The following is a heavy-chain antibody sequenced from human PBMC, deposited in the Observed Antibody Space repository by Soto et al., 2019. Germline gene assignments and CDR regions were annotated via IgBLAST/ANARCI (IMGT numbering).Heavy chain of an antibody. J-gene: IGHJ4*02. CDR3: AHSKTSGMRYYFDC. CDR2: LYWDDDK. V-gene: IGHV2-5*02. Sequence: QITLKESGPTLVKPTQTLTLTCTFSGFSLSTTRVGVGWIRQPPGEALEWLALLYWDDDKLYSPSLKRRLTITNDTSKNQVVLTLTNLDPVDTATYYCAHSKTSGMRYYFDCWGQGTLVTVSS. CDR1: GFSLSTTRVG.